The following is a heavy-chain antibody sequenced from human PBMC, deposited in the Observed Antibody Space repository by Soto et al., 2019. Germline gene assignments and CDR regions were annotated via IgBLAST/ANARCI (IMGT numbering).Heavy chain of an antibody. CDR1: GGTFSSYA. V-gene: IGHV1-69*13. Sequence: ASVKVSCKASGGTFSSYAISWVRQAPGQGLEWMGGIIPIFGTANYAQKFQGRVTITADESTSTAYMELSSLRSEDTAVYYGARSFHVEMATIGYWGRGTLVTVSS. CDR2: IIPIFGTA. J-gene: IGHJ4*02. D-gene: IGHD5-12*01. CDR3: ARSFHVEMATIGY.